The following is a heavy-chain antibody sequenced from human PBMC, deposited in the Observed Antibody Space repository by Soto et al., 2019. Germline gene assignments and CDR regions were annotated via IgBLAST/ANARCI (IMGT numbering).Heavy chain of an antibody. CDR2: IIPTFGAP. CDR1: GGTFSSDA. CDR3: ARSPRAGYHYGMDV. Sequence: QVQLVQSGAEVKKPGSSVTVSCQASGGTFSSDAISWVRQAPGQGLEWMGGIIPTFGAPNYAQKFQGAVTITADESTSTAYTELSSLRSEDTALYYCARSPRAGYHYGMDVWGQGTMVTVSS. J-gene: IGHJ6*02. V-gene: IGHV1-69*01.